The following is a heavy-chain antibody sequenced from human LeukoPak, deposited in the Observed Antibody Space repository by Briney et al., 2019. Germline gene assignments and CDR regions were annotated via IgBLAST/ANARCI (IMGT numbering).Heavy chain of an antibody. J-gene: IGHJ4*01. CDR3: AEPYGDLHFDL. V-gene: IGHV4-39*01. Sequence: ASETLSLTCTVSGGSISSTTYYWGCIRQPPGKGLEWIGSIYYSGSTYYNPSLKSRVTMSVDTSKNQFSLNLSSVTAADTAVYYLAEPYGDLHFDLLGQGTLVTVSS. CDR1: GGSISSTTYY. CDR2: IYYSGST. D-gene: IGHD4-17*01.